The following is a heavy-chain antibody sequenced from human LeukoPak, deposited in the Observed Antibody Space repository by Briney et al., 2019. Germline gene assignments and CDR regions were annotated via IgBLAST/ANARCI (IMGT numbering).Heavy chain of an antibody. Sequence: GSLRLSCAASGFTFTSYGMHWVRQAPGKGLEWVAVIWYDGSNKYYVGSVKGRFTISRDNSKNTLYLQMNSLRAEDTAVYYCARGGSGYDFDFWGQGTLVTVSS. D-gene: IGHD5-12*01. CDR2: IWYDGSNK. V-gene: IGHV3-33*01. CDR3: ARGGSGYDFDF. CDR1: GFTFTSYG. J-gene: IGHJ4*02.